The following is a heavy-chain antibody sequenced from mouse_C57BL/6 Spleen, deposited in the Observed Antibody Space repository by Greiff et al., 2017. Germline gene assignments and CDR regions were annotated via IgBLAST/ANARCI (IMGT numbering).Heavy chain of an antibody. J-gene: IGHJ2*01. CDR2: IHPNSGST. CDR1: GYTFTSYW. Sequence: VQLQQPGAELVKPGASVKLSCKASGYTFTSYWMHWVKQRPGQGLEWIGMIHPNSGSTNYNEKFKSKATLTVDKSSSTAYMQLSSLTSEDSAVYYCARLLLGRGTFDYWGQGTTLTVSS. V-gene: IGHV1-64*01. D-gene: IGHD1-1*01. CDR3: ARLLLGRGTFDY.